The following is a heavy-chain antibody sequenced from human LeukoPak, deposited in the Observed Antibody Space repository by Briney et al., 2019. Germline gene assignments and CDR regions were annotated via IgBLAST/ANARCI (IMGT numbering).Heavy chain of an antibody. CDR3: ARDRVTIFGVVIPPPDAFDI. CDR2: ISGSGGST. D-gene: IGHD3-3*01. J-gene: IGHJ3*02. CDR1: GFTFSSYA. V-gene: IGHV3-23*01. Sequence: GGSLRLSCAASGFTFSSYAMSWVRQAPGKGLEWVSAISGSGGSTYYADSVKGRFTISRDNAKNSLYLQMNSLRAEDTAVYYCARDRVTIFGVVIPPPDAFDIWGQGTMVTVSS.